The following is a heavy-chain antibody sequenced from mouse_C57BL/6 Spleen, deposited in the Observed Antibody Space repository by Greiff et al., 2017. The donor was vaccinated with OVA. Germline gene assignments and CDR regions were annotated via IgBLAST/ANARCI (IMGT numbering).Heavy chain of an antibody. J-gene: IGHJ3*01. CDR1: GYTFTDYY. CDR2: IYPGSGNT. D-gene: IGHD2-3*01. V-gene: IGHV1-76*01. CDR3: ARWDGYYGFAY. Sequence: QVQLKESGAELVRPGASVKLSCKASGYTFTDYYINWVKQRPGQGLEWIARIYPGSGNTYYNEKFKGKATLTAEKSSSTAYMQLSSLTSEDSAVYFCARWDGYYGFAYWGQGTLVTVSA.